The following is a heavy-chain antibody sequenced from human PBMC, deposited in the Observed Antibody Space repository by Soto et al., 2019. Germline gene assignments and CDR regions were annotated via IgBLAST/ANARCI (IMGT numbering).Heavy chain of an antibody. CDR2: IYSGGTT. Sequence: ELQLVESGGGLVQPGGSVRLSCAASGFSVSINYVNWVRQAPGKGLEWVSVIYSGGTTHYADSVKGRFTISRDTSKNTLYLQMNSLRVEDTAVYYCAGDSTDGDFVDALDVWGQGTMVTVSS. J-gene: IGHJ3*01. V-gene: IGHV3-66*01. D-gene: IGHD4-17*01. CDR1: GFSVSINY. CDR3: AGDSTDGDFVDALDV.